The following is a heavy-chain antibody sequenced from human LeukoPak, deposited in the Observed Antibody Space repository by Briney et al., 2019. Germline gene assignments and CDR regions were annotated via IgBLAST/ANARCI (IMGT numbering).Heavy chain of an antibody. CDR1: GFTFSTYA. CDR2: ISGSGTGT. J-gene: IGHJ4*02. D-gene: IGHD3-22*01. CDR3: AKRSFDSSGYSGTLDY. Sequence: GGSLRLSCAASGFTFSTYAMSWVRQAPGKALEWVSIISGSGTGTYYADSVKGRFTISRDNSKNTLYLQMNSLRAEDTAVYYCAKRSFDSSGYSGTLDYWGRGTLVTVAS. V-gene: IGHV3-23*01.